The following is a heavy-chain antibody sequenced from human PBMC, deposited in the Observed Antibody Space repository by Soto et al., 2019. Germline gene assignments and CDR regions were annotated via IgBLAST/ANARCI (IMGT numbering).Heavy chain of an antibody. CDR2: IDPGNGNT. Sequence: QVQLVQSGAEVKKPGASVKVSCKASGYTFTSYAMHWVRQAPGQRLEWMGWIDPGNGNTRYSQKFQGRVTITRDTSAGTAYMELSSLRSEDTAVYYCARALYYYGSGSYYNIPDYWGQGTLVTVSS. V-gene: IGHV1-3*01. D-gene: IGHD3-10*01. CDR3: ARALYYYGSGSYYNIPDY. J-gene: IGHJ4*02. CDR1: GYTFTSYA.